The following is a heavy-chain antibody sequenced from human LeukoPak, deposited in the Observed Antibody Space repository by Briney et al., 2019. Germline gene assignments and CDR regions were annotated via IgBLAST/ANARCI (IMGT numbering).Heavy chain of an antibody. D-gene: IGHD1-26*01. CDR3: ARVRSGSSAGNYGMDV. CDR2: INSDGSST. V-gene: IGHV3-74*01. J-gene: IGHJ6*02. Sequence: GGSLRLSCAASGFTFSGYTMSWVRQAPGKGLVWVSRINSDGSSTNYADSVKGRFTISRDNAKNTLYLQMNSLRVEDTAVYYCARVRSGSSAGNYGMDVWGQGTTVTVSS. CDR1: GFTFSGYT.